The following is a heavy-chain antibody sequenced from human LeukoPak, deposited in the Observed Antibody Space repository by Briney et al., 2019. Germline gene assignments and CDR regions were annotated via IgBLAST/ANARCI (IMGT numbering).Heavy chain of an antibody. CDR1: GITVSRNY. J-gene: IGHJ4*02. V-gene: IGHV3-66*01. CDR3: AKARD. Sequence: GGSLKLSCAASGITVSRNYMRWVRQAPGKGLEWVSVLYSSGSTYYADSVKGRFTISRDNSKNTVYLQMDSLTVEDTALYYCAKARDWGQGTLVTVSS. CDR2: LYSSGST.